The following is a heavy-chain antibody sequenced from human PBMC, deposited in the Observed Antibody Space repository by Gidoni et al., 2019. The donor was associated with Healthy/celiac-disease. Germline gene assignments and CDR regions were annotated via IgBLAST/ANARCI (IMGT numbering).Heavy chain of an antibody. V-gene: IGHV3-30-3*01. CDR2: ISYDGSNK. D-gene: IGHD7-27*01. CDR1: GFTFSSYA. J-gene: IGHJ3*02. Sequence: QVQLVASGGGGVQPGRSLRLSCAASGFTFSSYAMHWVRQAPGKGLEWVAVISYDGSNKYYADSVKGRFTISRDNSKNTLYLQMNSLRAEDTAVYYCARGDGDLDAFDIWGQGTMVTVSS. CDR3: ARGDGDLDAFDI.